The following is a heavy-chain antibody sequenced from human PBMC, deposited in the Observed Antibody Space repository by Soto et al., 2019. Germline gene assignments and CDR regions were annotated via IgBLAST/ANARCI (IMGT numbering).Heavy chain of an antibody. CDR2: IWYDGSNK. V-gene: IGHV3-33*01. D-gene: IGHD3-10*01. CDR1: GFTFSSYG. J-gene: IGHJ4*02. Sequence: VQLVESGGGVVQPGRSLRLSCAASGFTFSSYGMHWVRQAPGKGLEWVAVIWYDGSNKYYADSVKGRFTISRDNSKNTLYLQMNSLRAEDTAVYYCARGTLWFGESPPFDYWGQGTLVTVSS. CDR3: ARGTLWFGESPPFDY.